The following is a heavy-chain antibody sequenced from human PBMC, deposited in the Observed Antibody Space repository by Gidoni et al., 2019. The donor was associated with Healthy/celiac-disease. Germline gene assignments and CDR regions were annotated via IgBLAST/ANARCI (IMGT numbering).Heavy chain of an antibody. CDR2: ISWNSGSI. CDR3: AKDTPPRPRGPSIAAAGTGGMDV. J-gene: IGHJ6*02. D-gene: IGHD6-13*01. Sequence: EVQLVESGGGLVQPGRSLRLSCAASGFTFADYAMHWVRQAPGKGLEWVSGISWNSGSIGYADSVKGRFTISRDNAKNSLYLQMNSLRAEDTALYYCAKDTPPRPRGPSIAAAGTGGMDVWGQGTTVTVSS. V-gene: IGHV3-9*01. CDR1: GFTFADYA.